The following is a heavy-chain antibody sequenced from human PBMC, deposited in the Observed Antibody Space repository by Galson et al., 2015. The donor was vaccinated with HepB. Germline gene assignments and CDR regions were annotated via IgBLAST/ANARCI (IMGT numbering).Heavy chain of an antibody. Sequence: ETLSLTCAVSGGSISSSNWWRWVRQPPGKGLEWIGEIYHSRSTNYNTSLKSRVTISLVKSKNQFSLNLSSVIAADTAVYYCARGIAVVPTGPQTAGEDYWGQGTTVTVSS. CDR2: IYHSRST. CDR1: GGSISSSNW. CDR3: ARGIAVVPTGPQTAGEDY. D-gene: IGHD2-2*01. V-gene: IGHV4-4*02. J-gene: IGHJ6*02.